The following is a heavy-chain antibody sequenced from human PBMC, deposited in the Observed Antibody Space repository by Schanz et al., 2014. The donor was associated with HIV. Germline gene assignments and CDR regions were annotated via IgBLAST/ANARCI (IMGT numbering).Heavy chain of an antibody. J-gene: IGHJ6*02. V-gene: IGHV3-74*01. Sequence: EVQLVESGGGLVQPGGSLRLSCAASGFSFSSYWMYWVRQAPGKGLVWVSRINNDGSTTTYADSVKGRFTISRDNAKNTLYLQMNSLRAEDTAVYYCAKFLRKYDYYGMDVWGQGTTVTVSS. CDR3: AKFLRKYDYYGMDV. CDR1: GFSFSSYW. CDR2: INNDGSTT.